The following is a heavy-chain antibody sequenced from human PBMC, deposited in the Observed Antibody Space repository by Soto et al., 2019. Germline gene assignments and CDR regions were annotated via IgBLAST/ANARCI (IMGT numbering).Heavy chain of an antibody. CDR3: ARKITIFGVDYYLDY. J-gene: IGHJ4*02. D-gene: IGHD3-3*01. V-gene: IGHV1-3*01. CDR1: GYTFTSYA. Sequence: ASVKVSCKASGYTFTSYAMHWVRQAPGQRLEWMGWINAGNGNTKYSQKFQGRVTITRDTSASTAYMELSSLRSEDTAVYYCARKITIFGVDYYLDYWGQGTLVTVSS. CDR2: INAGNGNT.